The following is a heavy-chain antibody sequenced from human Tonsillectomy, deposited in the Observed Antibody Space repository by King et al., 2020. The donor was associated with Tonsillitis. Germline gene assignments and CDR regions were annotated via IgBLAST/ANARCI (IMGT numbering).Heavy chain of an antibody. D-gene: IGHD2-15*01. V-gene: IGHV3-23*04. CDR2: ISGSGSST. CDR3: AKSVLGCSGGSCYSAFDY. Sequence: VQLVESGGGLVQPGGSLRLSCAASGFTFSSYAMSWVRQAPGEGLEWVSGISGSGSSTDDADSVKGRFTISRDNSNNTLYLQMNSLSVEDTAIYYCAKSVLGCSGGSCYSAFDYWGQGTLVTVSS. J-gene: IGHJ4*02. CDR1: GFTFSSYA.